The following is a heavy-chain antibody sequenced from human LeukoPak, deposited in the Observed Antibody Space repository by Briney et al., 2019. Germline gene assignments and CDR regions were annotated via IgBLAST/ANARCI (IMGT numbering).Heavy chain of an antibody. CDR1: GFTFSSYA. D-gene: IGHD1-1*01. V-gene: IGHV3-23*01. CDR2: ISGSGGST. Sequence: GGSLRLSCAASGFTFSSYAMSWVRQAPGKGLEWVSAISGSGGSTYYADSVKGRFTISRDNSKNTLYLQMNSLRAEDTAVYYCAKDGSPDSDYYYYMDVWGKGTTVTVSS. J-gene: IGHJ6*03. CDR3: AKDGSPDSDYYYYMDV.